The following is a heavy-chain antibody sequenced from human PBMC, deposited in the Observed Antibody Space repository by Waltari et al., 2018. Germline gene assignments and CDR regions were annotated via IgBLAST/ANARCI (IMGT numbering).Heavy chain of an antibody. CDR1: GGSITSSRHY. Sequence: QLHLQESGPGLVKPSETLSLTCSVSGGSITSSRHYWGWIRQPPGKGLECTGTISYSGATYYNPSLRSRVTISLDTSKNQFSLKLNSVTAADTAVYYCATYVGASVGTAAFDVWGQGTMVTASS. CDR2: ISYSGAT. V-gene: IGHV4-39*01. J-gene: IGHJ3*01. CDR3: ATYVGASVGTAAFDV. D-gene: IGHD3-10*02.